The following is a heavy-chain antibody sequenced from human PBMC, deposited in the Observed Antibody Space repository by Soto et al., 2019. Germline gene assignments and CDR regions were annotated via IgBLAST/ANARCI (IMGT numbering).Heavy chain of an antibody. V-gene: IGHV2-5*02. CDR2: IYWDDDK. Sequence: SGPTLVNPTQTLTLTCTFSGFSLSTSGVGVGWIRQPPGKALEWLALIYWDDDKRYSPSLKSRLTITKDTSKNQVVLTMTNMDPVDTATCYCAHRPQRGLSSGYYRISPGWFDSSGQGTLVTGSS. CDR3: AHRPQRGLSSGYYRISPGWFDS. CDR1: GFSLSTSGVG. J-gene: IGHJ5*01. D-gene: IGHD3-22*01.